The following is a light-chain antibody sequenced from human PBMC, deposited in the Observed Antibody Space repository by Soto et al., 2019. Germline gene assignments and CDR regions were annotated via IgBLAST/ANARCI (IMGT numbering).Light chain of an antibody. CDR1: QSVSSSY. Sequence: DIVLTQSPGTLSLSPGERATLSCRASQSVSSSYLAWYQQKPGQAPRLLIYGSSSSATGIPDRFSGGGSGTDFTLTISRLEPEDFAVYYCQQYGSSPYTFGQGTKLEIK. CDR3: QQYGSSPYT. V-gene: IGKV3-20*01. J-gene: IGKJ2*01. CDR2: GSS.